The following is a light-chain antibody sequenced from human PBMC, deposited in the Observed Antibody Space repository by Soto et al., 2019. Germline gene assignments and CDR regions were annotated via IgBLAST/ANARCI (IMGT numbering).Light chain of an antibody. CDR3: SSYTSSSSWV. J-gene: IGLJ3*02. V-gene: IGLV2-14*01. CDR1: SSDVGAYNY. Sequence: QSALTQPASVSGSPGQSSTISCTGTSSDVGAYNYVSWYQQHSGKAPKLIIYEVTNRPSGVSNRFSASKSGNTASLTIFGLQAEDEADYYCSSYTSSSSWVFGGGTKLTVL. CDR2: EVT.